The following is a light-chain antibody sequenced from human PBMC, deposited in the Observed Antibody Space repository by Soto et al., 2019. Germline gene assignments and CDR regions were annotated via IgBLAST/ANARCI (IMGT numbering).Light chain of an antibody. CDR3: QSYDSSLSALYV. CDR2: GNS. Sequence: QSVLTQPPSVSGAPGQRVTISCTGSSSNIGAGYDVHWYQQLPGTAPKLLIYGNSNRPSGVPDRFSGSKSGTSASLAIPGLQAEYDADYYCQSYDSSLSALYVFGTGTKVTVL. V-gene: IGLV1-40*01. J-gene: IGLJ1*01. CDR1: SSNIGAGYD.